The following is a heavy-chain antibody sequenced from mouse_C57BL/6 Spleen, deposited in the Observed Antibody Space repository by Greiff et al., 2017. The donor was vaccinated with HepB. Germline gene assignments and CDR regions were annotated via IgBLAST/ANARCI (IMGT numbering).Heavy chain of an antibody. V-gene: IGHV1-47*01. CDR3: ARRGTTVVAHWYFDV. Sequence: VQGVESGAELVKPGASVKMSCKASGYTFTTYPIEWMKQNHGKSLEWIGNFHPYNDDTKYNEKFKGKATLTVEKSSSTVYLELSRLTSDDSAVYYCARRGTTVVAHWYFDVWGTGTTVTVSS. CDR1: GYTFTTYP. J-gene: IGHJ1*03. D-gene: IGHD1-1*01. CDR2: FHPYNDDT.